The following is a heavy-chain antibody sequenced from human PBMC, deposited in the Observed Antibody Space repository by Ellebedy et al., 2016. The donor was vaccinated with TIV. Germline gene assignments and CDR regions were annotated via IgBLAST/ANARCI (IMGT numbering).Heavy chain of an antibody. J-gene: IGHJ4*02. D-gene: IGHD1-26*01. V-gene: IGHV1-18*01. CDR1: GYTFRLYG. Sequence: ASVKVSCXTSGYTFRLYGICWVRQAPGQGLEWMGWISAYNGKTNYAQKLQGRVTMTTDTSTSTAYMELSSLRSEDTAVYYCARGMGATFDYWGQGTLVTVSS. CDR3: ARGMGATFDY. CDR2: ISAYNGKT.